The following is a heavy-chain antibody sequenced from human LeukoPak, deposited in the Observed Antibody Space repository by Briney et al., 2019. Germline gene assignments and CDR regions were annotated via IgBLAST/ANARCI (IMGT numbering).Heavy chain of an antibody. D-gene: IGHD3-10*01. J-gene: IGHJ6*03. V-gene: IGHV4-39*07. CDR1: GGSISSSSYY. CDR2: IYYSGST. CDR3: AREFRGWFGELLDYYYMDV. Sequence: PSETLSLTCTVSGGSISSSSYYWVWIRQPPGKGLEWIGSIYYSGSTYYNPSLKSRVTISVDTSKNQFSLKLSSVTAADTAVYYCAREFRGWFGELLDYYYMDVWGKGTTVTVSS.